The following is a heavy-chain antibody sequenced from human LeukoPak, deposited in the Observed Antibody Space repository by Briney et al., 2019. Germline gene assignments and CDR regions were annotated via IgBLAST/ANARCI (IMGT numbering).Heavy chain of an antibody. CDR2: ISYDGSNK. D-gene: IGHD6-6*01. Sequence: GGSLRLSCAASGFTFSSYGMHWVRQAPGKGLEWVAVISYDGSNKYYADSVKGRFTISRDNSKNTLYLQMNSLRAEDTAVYYCAKGPSGGSSSAFDYWGQGTLVTVSS. CDR3: AKGPSGGSSSAFDY. J-gene: IGHJ4*02. V-gene: IGHV3-30*18. CDR1: GFTFSSYG.